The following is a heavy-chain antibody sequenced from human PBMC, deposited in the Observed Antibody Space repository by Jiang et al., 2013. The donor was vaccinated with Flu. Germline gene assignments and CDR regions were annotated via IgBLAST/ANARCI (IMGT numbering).Heavy chain of an antibody. CDR1: GYSFTSYW. V-gene: IGHV5-51*01. J-gene: IGHJ2*01. CDR3: ARGPTSHYCSGGSCYSAWYFDL. Sequence: KKPGESLKISCKGSGYSFTSYWIGWVRQMPGKGLEWMGIIYPGDSDTRYSPSFQGQVTISADKSISTAYLQWSSLKASDTAMYYCARGPTSHYCSGGSCYSAWYFDLWGRGTLVTVSS. CDR2: IYPGDSDT. D-gene: IGHD2-15*01.